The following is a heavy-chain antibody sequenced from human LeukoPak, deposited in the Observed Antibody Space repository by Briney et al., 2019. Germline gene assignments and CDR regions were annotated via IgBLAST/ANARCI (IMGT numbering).Heavy chain of an antibody. J-gene: IGHJ5*02. CDR3: ARGRVVVQRPWFDP. CDR2: INHSGST. Sequence: PSETLSLTCAVYSGSFSGYYWSWIRQPPGKGLEWIGGINHSGSTNYNPSLKSRVTISVDTSKNQFSLKLSSVTAADTAVYYCARGRVVVQRPWFDPWGQGTLVTVSS. CDR1: SGSFSGYY. V-gene: IGHV4-34*01. D-gene: IGHD3-22*01.